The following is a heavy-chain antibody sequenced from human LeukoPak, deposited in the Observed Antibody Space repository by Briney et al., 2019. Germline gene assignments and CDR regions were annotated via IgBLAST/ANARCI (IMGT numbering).Heavy chain of an antibody. Sequence: PGGSRRLSCAASGFTFSSYAMSWVRQAPGEGLEWVSAISGSGGSTYYADSVKGRFTISRDNSKNTLYLQMNSLRAEDTAVYYCAKDKRVIVGAPAIFDYWGQGTLVTVSS. V-gene: IGHV3-23*01. J-gene: IGHJ4*02. D-gene: IGHD1-26*01. CDR2: ISGSGGST. CDR1: GFTFSSYA. CDR3: AKDKRVIVGAPAIFDY.